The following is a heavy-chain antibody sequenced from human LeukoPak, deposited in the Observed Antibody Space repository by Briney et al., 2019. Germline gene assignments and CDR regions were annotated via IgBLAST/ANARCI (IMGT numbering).Heavy chain of an antibody. CDR2: ITPMFGTA. D-gene: IGHD4-23*01. J-gene: IGHJ4*02. Sequence: SVKVSCKASGDTFSSYAIGWVRQAPGQGLEWMGAITPMFGTANYAQKFQGRVTITADESTSTAYMELSSLRSEDTAVYYCARDTVASLDYWGQGTLVTVSS. CDR1: GDTFSSYA. V-gene: IGHV1-69*13. CDR3: ARDTVASLDY.